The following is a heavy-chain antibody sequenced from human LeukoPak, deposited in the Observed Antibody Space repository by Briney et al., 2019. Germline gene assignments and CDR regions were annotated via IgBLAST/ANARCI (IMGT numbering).Heavy chain of an antibody. CDR1: GFTFSTYV. CDR2: ISYDGSNK. Sequence: PGRSLRLSCAASGFTFSTYVIYWVRQAPGKGLESVAVISYDGSNKYYADSVKGRFTISRDNSKNTLYLQMNSLRAGDTAVYYCARDRDNYDFWSGLTSYYFDYWGQGTLVIVSS. D-gene: IGHD3-3*01. V-gene: IGHV3-30*04. J-gene: IGHJ4*02. CDR3: ARDRDNYDFWSGLTSYYFDY.